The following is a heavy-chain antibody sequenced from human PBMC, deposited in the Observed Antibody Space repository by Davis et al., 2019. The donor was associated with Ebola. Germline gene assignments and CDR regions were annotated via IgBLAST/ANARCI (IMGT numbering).Heavy chain of an antibody. CDR1: GYTFTSYD. Sequence: ASVKVSCKASGYTFTSYDINWVRQATGRGLEWMGWMNPNSGHTGFAQKFQGRVTMTRDSSITTAYMELSSLRSEDTAVYYCARRRSSRTATVTYFDYWGQGTLVTVSS. J-gene: IGHJ4*02. CDR3: ARRRSSRTATVTYFDY. D-gene: IGHD4-17*01. CDR2: MNPNSGHT. V-gene: IGHV1-8*01.